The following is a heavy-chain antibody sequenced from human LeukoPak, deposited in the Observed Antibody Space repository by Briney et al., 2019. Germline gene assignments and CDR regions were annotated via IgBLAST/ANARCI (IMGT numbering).Heavy chain of an antibody. Sequence: ASVKVSFKSSGYTFTSYDSNGVRQATGQGLEWVGLMNPKSGNTGYAHKFQGRLTITRNTSISTAYMELSSLRYEDTAVYYCARARGPAVTTYYFDYWGQGTLVTVSS. V-gene: IGHV1-8*03. J-gene: IGHJ4*02. D-gene: IGHD4-17*01. CDR2: MNPKSGNT. CDR1: GYTFTSYD. CDR3: ARARGPAVTTYYFDY.